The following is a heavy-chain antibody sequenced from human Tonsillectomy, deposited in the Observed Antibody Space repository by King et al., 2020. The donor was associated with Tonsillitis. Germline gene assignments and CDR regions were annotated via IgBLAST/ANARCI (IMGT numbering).Heavy chain of an antibody. V-gene: IGHV3-21*01. CDR1: GFTFSSYS. J-gene: IGHJ3*02. D-gene: IGHD4-17*01. CDR3: ATDPDYGDYHDAFDI. Sequence: EVQLVESGGGLVKPGGSLRLSCAASGFTFSSYSMNWVRKAPGKGLEWVSSISSSSSYIYYADSVKGRFTISRDNAKNSLYLQMNSRSAEDTAVYYCATDPDYGDYHDAFDIWGQGTMVTVSS. CDR2: ISSSSSYI.